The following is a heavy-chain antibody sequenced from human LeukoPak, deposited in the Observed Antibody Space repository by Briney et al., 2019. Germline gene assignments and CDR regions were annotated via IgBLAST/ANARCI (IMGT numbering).Heavy chain of an antibody. Sequence: PGGSLRLSCAASGFTFSSYAMSWVRQAPGKGLEWVSAISGSGGNTYYADSVKGRFTISRDNSKNTLYLQMNSLRAEDTAVYYCAKDTRYCSSTSCYGVGYYYYYGMDVWGQGTTVTVSS. D-gene: IGHD2-2*01. V-gene: IGHV3-23*01. CDR2: ISGSGGNT. CDR1: GFTFSSYA. J-gene: IGHJ6*02. CDR3: AKDTRYCSSTSCYGVGYYYYYGMDV.